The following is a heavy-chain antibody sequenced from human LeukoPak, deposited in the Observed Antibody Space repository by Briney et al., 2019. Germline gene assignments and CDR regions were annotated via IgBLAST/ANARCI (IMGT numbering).Heavy chain of an antibody. D-gene: IGHD3-22*01. J-gene: IGHJ4*02. CDR3: ASMTYYYDSSGYYYEGNFDY. CDR1: GFTFSSYE. V-gene: IGHV3-48*03. CDR2: ISSSGSTI. Sequence: LRLSCAASGFTFSSYEMNWVRQAPGKGLEWVSYISSSGSTIYYADSVKGRFTISRDNSKNTLYLQMNSLRVEDTAVYYCASMTYYYDSSGYYYEGNFDYWGQGTLVTVSS.